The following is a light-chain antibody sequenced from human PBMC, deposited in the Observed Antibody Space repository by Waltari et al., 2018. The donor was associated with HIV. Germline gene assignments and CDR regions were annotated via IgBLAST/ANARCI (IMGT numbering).Light chain of an antibody. CDR3: CSYAGSYIWV. J-gene: IGLJ3*02. V-gene: IGLV2-11*01. CDR1: RSDVGGYNY. Sequence: QSALTQPRSLSGSPGQSVTISCTETRSDVGGYNYVSWYQQHPGKAPKVMIYDVSKRPSGVPDRFSGSKSGNTASLTISGLQAEYEADYYCCSYAGSYIWVFGGGTKLTVL. CDR2: DVS.